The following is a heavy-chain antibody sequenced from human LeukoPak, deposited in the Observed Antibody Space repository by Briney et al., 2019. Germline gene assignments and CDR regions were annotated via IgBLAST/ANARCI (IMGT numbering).Heavy chain of an antibody. J-gene: IGHJ4*02. V-gene: IGHV1-2*02. Sequence: GASVKVSCKASGYTFTGYYMHWMRQAPGQGLEWMGWINPNSGGTNYAQKFQGRVTMTRDTSISTAYMELSRLRSDDTAVYYCARAYYDFWSGYSHPPDYWGQGTLVTVSS. CDR1: GYTFTGYY. CDR2: INPNSGGT. D-gene: IGHD3-3*01. CDR3: ARAYYDFWSGYSHPPDY.